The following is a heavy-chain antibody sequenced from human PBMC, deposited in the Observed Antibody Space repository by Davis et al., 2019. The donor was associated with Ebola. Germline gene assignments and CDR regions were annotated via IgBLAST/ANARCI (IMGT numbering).Heavy chain of an antibody. CDR1: GYSFSTYW. CDR2: IYPGDSET. Sequence: GESLKISCKGSGYSFSTYWIGWVRQMPGKGLEWMGIIYPGDSETRYNPSFEGQVTISADKSISTAYLQWSSLRAEDTAVYYCARTLLWFRDYYGMDVWGQGTTVTVSS. D-gene: IGHD3-10*01. CDR3: ARTLLWFRDYYGMDV. V-gene: IGHV5-51*01. J-gene: IGHJ6*02.